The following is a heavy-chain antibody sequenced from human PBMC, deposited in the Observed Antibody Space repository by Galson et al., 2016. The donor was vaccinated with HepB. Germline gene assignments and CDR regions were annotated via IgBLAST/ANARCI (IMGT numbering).Heavy chain of an antibody. J-gene: IGHJ6*02. D-gene: IGHD6-13*01. CDR3: AREDTSTWGFYGMDV. V-gene: IGHV1-46*01. Sequence: TYAQKFQGRLIMARDTSTTTVYMDLSSLRSEDTAVYYCAREDTSTWGFYGMDVWGQGTTVSVSS.